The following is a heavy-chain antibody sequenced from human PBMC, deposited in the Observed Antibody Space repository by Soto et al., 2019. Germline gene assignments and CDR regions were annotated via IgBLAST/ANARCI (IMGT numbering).Heavy chain of an antibody. J-gene: IGHJ4*02. V-gene: IGHV4-61*01. CDR3: AREPRIVGATGADY. CDR2: IYYSGST. D-gene: IGHD1-26*01. CDR1: GGSVSSGSYY. Sequence: SETLSLTCTVSGGSVSSGSYYWSWIRQPPGKGLEWIGYIYYSGSTNYNPSLKSRVTISVDTSKNQFSLKLSSVTAADTAVYYCAREPRIVGATGADYWGQGTLVTVSS.